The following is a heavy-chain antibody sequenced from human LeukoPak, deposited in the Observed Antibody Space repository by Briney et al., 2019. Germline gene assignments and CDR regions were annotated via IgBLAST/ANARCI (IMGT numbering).Heavy chain of an antibody. D-gene: IGHD6-13*01. J-gene: IGHJ4*02. Sequence: GGSLRLSCAASGFTFSNYGMHWVRQAPGKGLEWVAVISYDGSNKYYADSVKGRFTISRDNSKNTLYLQMNSLRAEDTAVYYCARAASSWSPYFDYWGQGTLVTVSS. V-gene: IGHV3-30*03. CDR1: GFTFSNYG. CDR2: ISYDGSNK. CDR3: ARAASSWSPYFDY.